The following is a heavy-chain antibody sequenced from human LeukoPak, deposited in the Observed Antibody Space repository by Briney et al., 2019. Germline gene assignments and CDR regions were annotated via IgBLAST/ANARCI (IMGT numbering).Heavy chain of an antibody. D-gene: IGHD5-18*01. Sequence: SVEVSCKASGIFGSYVISWVRQAPGQGLEWMGGIIPVSGSTHYAQKFQGRLTITADESTSTVYMEMSSLRSEDTAMYYCAKEGNTALVTGYFDLWGRGTLVTVSA. J-gene: IGHJ2*01. CDR1: GIFGSYV. V-gene: IGHV1-69*01. CDR2: IIPVSGST. CDR3: AKEGNTALVTGYFDL.